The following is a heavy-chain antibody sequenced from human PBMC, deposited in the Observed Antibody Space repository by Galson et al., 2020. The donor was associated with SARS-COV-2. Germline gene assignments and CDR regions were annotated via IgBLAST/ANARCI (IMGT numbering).Heavy chain of an antibody. CDR2: IIPIFGTA. D-gene: IGHD4-17*01. J-gene: IGHJ6*02. CDR1: AGTFNSYA. Sequence: SVPGSCQASAGTFNSYAISWVRPAPGQGLEWMGGIIPIFGTANYAQKFQGRGTITADESTSTAYMELSSLRSEDTAVYYCANPRTYGGSLYGMDVWGQGTTVTVSS. CDR3: ANPRTYGGSLYGMDV. V-gene: IGHV1-69*13.